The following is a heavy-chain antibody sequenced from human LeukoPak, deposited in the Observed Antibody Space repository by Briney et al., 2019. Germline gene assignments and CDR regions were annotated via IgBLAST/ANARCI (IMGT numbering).Heavy chain of an antibody. J-gene: IGHJ5*02. CDR1: GGSISSSSYY. V-gene: IGHV4-39*01. Sequence: SETLSLTCTVSGGSISSSSYYWGWIRQPPGKGLEWIGSIYYSGSTYYNPSLKSRVTISVDTSKNQFSLKLSSVTAADTAVYYCARWQLEDNWFDPWGQGTLVTVSS. CDR3: ARWQLEDNWFDP. CDR2: IYYSGST. D-gene: IGHD1-1*01.